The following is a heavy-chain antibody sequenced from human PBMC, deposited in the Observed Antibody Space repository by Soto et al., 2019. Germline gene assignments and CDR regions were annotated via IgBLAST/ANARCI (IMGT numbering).Heavy chain of an antibody. J-gene: IGHJ2*01. CDR3: ASPIDISGSFDL. D-gene: IGHD3-22*01. Sequence: QVELVQSGAEVKKPGSSVKVSCKASGGIFSSYTISWVRQAPGQGLEWMGRIIPILGIANYAQKFQGRVTITADKSTSTAYMELSSLRSEDTAVYYCASPIDISGSFDLWGRGTLVTVSS. CDR1: GGIFSSYT. CDR2: IIPILGIA. V-gene: IGHV1-69*02.